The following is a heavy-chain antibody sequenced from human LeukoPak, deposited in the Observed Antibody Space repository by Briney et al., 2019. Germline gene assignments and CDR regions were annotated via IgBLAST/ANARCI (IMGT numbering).Heavy chain of an antibody. CDR1: GGSMSFYY. J-gene: IGHJ6*03. Sequence: SETLSLTCTVSGGSMSFYYWSWVRQPPGKGLEWIGYINYSGNTNYNPSLKSRVTISVDTSRNQSSLKLSSVTAADTAIYYCARIGTYHYYYMDVWGLGTTVTVSS. V-gene: IGHV4-59*01. CDR3: ARIGTYHYYYMDV. CDR2: INYSGNT. D-gene: IGHD1-1*01.